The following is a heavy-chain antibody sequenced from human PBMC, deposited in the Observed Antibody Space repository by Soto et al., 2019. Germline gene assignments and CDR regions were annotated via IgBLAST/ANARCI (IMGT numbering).Heavy chain of an antibody. CDR2: ISNSGSDA. V-gene: IGHV3-23*01. J-gene: IGHJ4*02. D-gene: IGHD3-16*01. Sequence: EVQLLESGGGLVQPGGSLRLSCATSGFTFSSHAMSWVRQAPGKGLEWVAVISNSGSDAYYADSVRGRFTISRDRSKKTVYLQMNNLRAEDTAVYYCAKDASVSGSYSYDYWGQGTLVTVSS. CDR1: GFTFSSHA. CDR3: AKDASVSGSYSYDY.